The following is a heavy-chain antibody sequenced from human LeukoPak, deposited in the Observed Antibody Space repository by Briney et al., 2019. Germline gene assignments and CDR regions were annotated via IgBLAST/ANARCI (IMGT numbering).Heavy chain of an antibody. D-gene: IGHD4-23*01. CDR1: DDSFSSHS. CDR3: ARDLVTGTKGFDI. Sequence: SETLSLTCAVSDDSFSSHSWTWIRQPPGKGLEWIGYISYIGSTNYNPSLKSRVTISIDPSQNQFPLKLTSVTAAGTAVYYCARDLVTGTKGFDIWGQGTMVSVSS. CDR2: ISYIGST. J-gene: IGHJ3*02. V-gene: IGHV4-59*11.